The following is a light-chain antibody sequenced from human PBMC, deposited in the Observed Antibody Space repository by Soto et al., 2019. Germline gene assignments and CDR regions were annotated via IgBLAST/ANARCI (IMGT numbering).Light chain of an antibody. CDR2: EVS. J-gene: IGLJ2*01. Sequence: QSALTQPASAYGSLGQSITISCTGTSSDVGGYDYVSWYQQHPGKAPKLMIYEVSNRPSGLSNRFSGSKSGNTASLTISGLQAEDEAVYYCSSYTGSSTLVIFGGGTKLTVL. CDR1: SSDVGGYDY. CDR3: SSYTGSSTLVI. V-gene: IGLV2-14*01.